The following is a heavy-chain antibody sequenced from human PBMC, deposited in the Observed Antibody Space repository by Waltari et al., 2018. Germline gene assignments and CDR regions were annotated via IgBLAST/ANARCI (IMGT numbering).Heavy chain of an antibody. V-gene: IGHV4-61*02. CDR2: IKVGLDV. CDR1: GESIRNXDFH. Sequence: QVQLXESGRGLVKPSQTLSLTXTVSGESIRNXDFHWXWVRQSPGKGLGWFGRIKVGLDVHYXPSLKGRIIXSEDXSXNQFXXKLXSVTATEXXXYFXXRERTLGFWXTFRQFLXXNWGPGVLVTVSS. J-gene: IGHJ4*02. CDR3: XRERTLGFWXTFRQFLXXN. D-gene: IGHD3-3*01.